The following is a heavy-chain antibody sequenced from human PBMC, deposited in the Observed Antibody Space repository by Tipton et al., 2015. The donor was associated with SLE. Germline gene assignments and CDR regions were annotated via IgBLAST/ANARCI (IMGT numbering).Heavy chain of an antibody. D-gene: IGHD2-15*01. J-gene: IGHJ3*02. CDR1: GGSFSGYY. Sequence: TLSLTCAVYGGSFSGYYWSWIRQPPGKGLEWIGEINHSGSTNYNPSLKSRVTILVDTSKNQFSLKLSAVTAADTAVYYCARTQVDIVVVVAAGDAFDIWGQGTMVTVSS. CDR2: INHSGST. CDR3: ARTQVDIVVVVAAGDAFDI. V-gene: IGHV4-34*01.